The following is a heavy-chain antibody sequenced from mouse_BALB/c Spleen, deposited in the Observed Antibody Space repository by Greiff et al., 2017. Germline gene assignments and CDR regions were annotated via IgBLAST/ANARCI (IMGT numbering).Heavy chain of an antibody. CDR1: GFTFSSYT. J-gene: IGHJ2*01. CDR2: ISNGGGST. D-gene: IGHD2-3*01. V-gene: IGHV5-12-2*01. Sequence: EVHLVESGGGLVQPGGSLKLSCAASGFTFSSYTMSWVRQTPEKRLEWVAYISNGGGSTYYPDTVKGRFTISRDNAKNTLYLQMSSLKSEDTAMYYCARHDIYDGYYDYWGQGTTLTVSS. CDR3: ARHDIYDGYYDY.